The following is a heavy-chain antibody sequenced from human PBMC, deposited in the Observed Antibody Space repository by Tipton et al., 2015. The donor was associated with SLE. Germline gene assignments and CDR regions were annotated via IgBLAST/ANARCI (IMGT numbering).Heavy chain of an antibody. CDR3: ARGPRGLDY. CDR1: GGSMNSYY. J-gene: IGHJ4*02. V-gene: IGHV4-4*07. D-gene: IGHD3-16*01. CDR2: IYSSGST. Sequence: GLVKPSETLSLTCIVSGGSMNSYYWSWLRQPAGKGLEWIGRIYSSGSTNYNSSLKSRVTMSLDTSRYQFSLRLQSVTAADTAVYYCARGPRGLDYWGQGILVTVSS.